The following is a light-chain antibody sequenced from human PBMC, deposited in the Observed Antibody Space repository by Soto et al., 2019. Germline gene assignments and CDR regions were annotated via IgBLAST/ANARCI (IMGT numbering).Light chain of an antibody. CDR2: WAS. V-gene: IGKV4-1*01. J-gene: IGKJ1*01. Sequence: DIVMTQSPDSLAVSLGERATINCKSSQSVLYSSNNKNYLAWYQHKPGQPPKLLIYWASTRESGFPDRFSGSGSWTGLTVTFMCLQAQEWCFDYSQHFYSPPLSFGLGT. CDR3: QHFYSPPLS. CDR1: QSVLYSSNNKNY.